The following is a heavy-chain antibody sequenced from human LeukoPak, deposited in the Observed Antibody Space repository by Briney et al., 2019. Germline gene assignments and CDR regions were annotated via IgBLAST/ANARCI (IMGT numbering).Heavy chain of an antibody. D-gene: IGHD3-9*01. CDR1: GFTFSNAW. V-gene: IGHV3-30*18. J-gene: IGHJ4*02. CDR2: ISYDGSNK. CDR3: AKTRRYFDLTGTDY. Sequence: GGSLRLSCAASGFTFSNAWMSWVRQALRKGLEWVAVISYDGSNKYYADSVKGRFTISRDNSKNTLYLQMNSLRVEDTAVYYCAKTRRYFDLTGTDYWGQGTLVTVSS.